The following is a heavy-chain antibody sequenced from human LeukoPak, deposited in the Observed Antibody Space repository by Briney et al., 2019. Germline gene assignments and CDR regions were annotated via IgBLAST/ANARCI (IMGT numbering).Heavy chain of an antibody. CDR3: ASEKPVEARFAY. CDR2: ITPFNGNT. V-gene: IGHV1-45*02. Sequence: SVKVSCKASGYTFTSYAISWVRQAPGQALEWMGWITPFNGNTNYAQKFQDRVTITRDRSMSTAYMELSSLRSEDTAMYYCASEKPVEARFAYWGQGTLVSDCS. D-gene: IGHD2-15*01. J-gene: IGHJ4*02. CDR1: GYTFTSYA.